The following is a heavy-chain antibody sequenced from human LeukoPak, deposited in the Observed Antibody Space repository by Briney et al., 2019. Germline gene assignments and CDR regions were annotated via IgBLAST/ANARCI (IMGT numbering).Heavy chain of an antibody. J-gene: IGHJ4*02. CDR1: GYTLTDYY. D-gene: IGHD3-10*01. CDR2: INPKSGAT. V-gene: IGHV1-2*02. Sequence: ASVKVSCKASGYTLTDYYMHWVRQAPGQGLEWMGWINPKSGATKYTQKFQGRVTMTRDTSTSTAYMELNSLRSDDTAVYYCARDDYGSGTYSYWGQGTLVTVSS. CDR3: ARDDYGSGTYSY.